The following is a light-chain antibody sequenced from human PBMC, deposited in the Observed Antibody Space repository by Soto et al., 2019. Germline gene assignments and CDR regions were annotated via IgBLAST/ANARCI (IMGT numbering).Light chain of an antibody. CDR3: ASYAGSNNYV. CDR1: SSDVGGYNY. V-gene: IGLV2-8*01. CDR2: EVT. J-gene: IGLJ1*01. Sequence: QSVLTQPPSASGSPGHSVTISCTGTSSDVGGYNYVSWYQQHPGKAPKLMISEVTKRPSGVPDRFSGSKSGNTASLTVSGLQDEDEADYYCASYAGSNNYVFGSGTKVTVL.